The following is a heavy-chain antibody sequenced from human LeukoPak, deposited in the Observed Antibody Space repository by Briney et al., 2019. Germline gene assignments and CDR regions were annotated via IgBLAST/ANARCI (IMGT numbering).Heavy chain of an antibody. CDR1: GYTFTGHF. V-gene: IGHV1-2*02. CDR3: ARVREWEEISGAISDYFDY. D-gene: IGHD3-3*01. Sequence: ASVKVSCKTSGYTFTGHFMNWVRQAPEQGLEWMGWIKPKSGATAYAQKFQGRVTMTRDTAINTAYLEVSGLTPDDTAVYYCARVREWEEISGAISDYFDYWGQGTLITVSS. J-gene: IGHJ4*02. CDR2: IKPKSGAT.